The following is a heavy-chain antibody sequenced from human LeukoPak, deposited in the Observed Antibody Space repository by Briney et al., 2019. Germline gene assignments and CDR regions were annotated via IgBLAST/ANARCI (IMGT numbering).Heavy chain of an antibody. D-gene: IGHD3-16*01. CDR2: MSFDGSHI. V-gene: IGHV3-30*01. CDR3: ARGGTYYYQYYYMDV. J-gene: IGHJ6*03. Sequence: PGGSLRLSCAASQFTFSSHAMNWVRQAPGKGLDWVAVMSFDGSHIYYADSVKGRFTISRDNSNNTLFLQMNSLNADDTAVYYCARGGTYYYQYYYMDVWGKGITVTVSS. CDR1: QFTFSSHA.